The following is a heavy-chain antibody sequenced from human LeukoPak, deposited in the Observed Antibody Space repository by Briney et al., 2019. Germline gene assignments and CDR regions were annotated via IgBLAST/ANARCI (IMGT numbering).Heavy chain of an antibody. D-gene: IGHD3-9*01. Sequence: SETLSLTCAVYGGSFSGYYWSWIRQPPGKGLEWIGEINHSGSTNYNPSLKSRVTISVDTSKNQFSLKLSSVTAADTAVYYCARGGYDILTGRDWGQGTLVTVSS. CDR2: INHSGST. V-gene: IGHV4-34*01. CDR1: GGSFSGYY. J-gene: IGHJ4*02. CDR3: ARGGYDILTGRD.